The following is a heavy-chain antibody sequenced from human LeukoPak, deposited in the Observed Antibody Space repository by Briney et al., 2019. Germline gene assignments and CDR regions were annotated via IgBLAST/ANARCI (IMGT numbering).Heavy chain of an antibody. V-gene: IGHV1-69*04. CDR3: ARPSGSYSS. CDR1: GGTFSSYA. CDR2: IIPILGIA. Sequence: SVKVSRKASGGTFSSYAISWVRQAPGQGLEWMGRIIPILGIANYAQKFQGRVTITADKSTSTAYMELSSLRSEDTAVYYCARPSGSYSSWGQGTLVTVSS. J-gene: IGHJ4*02. D-gene: IGHD1-26*01.